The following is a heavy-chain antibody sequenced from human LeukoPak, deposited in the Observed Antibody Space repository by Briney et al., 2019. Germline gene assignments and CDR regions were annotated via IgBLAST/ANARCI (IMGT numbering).Heavy chain of an antibody. CDR1: GGTFSSYA. D-gene: IGHD6-19*01. J-gene: IGHJ4*02. CDR3: ASLAVAGTTPDY. V-gene: IGHV1-69*06. CDR2: IIPIFGTA. Sequence: SVKVSCKASGGTFSSYAISWVRQAPGQGLEWMGGIIPIFGTANYAQKFQGRVTITADKSTSTAYMELSSLRSVDTAVYYCASLAVAGTTPDYWGQGTLVTVSS.